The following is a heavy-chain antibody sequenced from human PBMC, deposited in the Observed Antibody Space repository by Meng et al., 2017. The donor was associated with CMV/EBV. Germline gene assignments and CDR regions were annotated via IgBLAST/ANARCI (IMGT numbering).Heavy chain of an antibody. V-gene: IGHV3-23*01. CDR3: AKDRRYYDSSGYFDY. D-gene: IGHD3-22*01. CDR2: ISGSGGST. J-gene: IGHJ4*02. CDR1: GFTFSNYA. Sequence: GGSLRLSCAASGFTFSNYAMSWVRQAPGKGLEWVSTISGSGGSTYYADSVKGRFTISRDISKNTLYLQMNSLRAEDTAVYYCAKDRRYYDSSGYFDYWGQGTLVTVSS.